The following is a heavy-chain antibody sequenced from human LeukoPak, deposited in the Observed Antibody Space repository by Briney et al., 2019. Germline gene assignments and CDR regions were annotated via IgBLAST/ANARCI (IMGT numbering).Heavy chain of an antibody. CDR1: GYTFTSHG. CDR3: AREVNYRYYFDY. Sequence: ASVKVSCKASGYTFTSHGISWVRQAPGQGLEWMGWISAYNGNTNYAQKLQGRVTMTTDTSTSTAYMELRSLRSDDTAVYYCAREVNYRYYFDYWGQGTLVTVSS. V-gene: IGHV1-18*01. D-gene: IGHD1-7*01. J-gene: IGHJ4*02. CDR2: ISAYNGNT.